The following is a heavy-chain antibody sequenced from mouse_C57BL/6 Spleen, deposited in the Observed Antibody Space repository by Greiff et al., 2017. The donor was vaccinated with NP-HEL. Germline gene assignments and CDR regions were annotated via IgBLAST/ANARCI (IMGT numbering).Heavy chain of an antibody. Sequence: VQVVESGPGLVQPSQSLSITYTVSGFSLTSYGVHWVRQSPGKGLEWLGVIWRGGSTDYNAAFMSRLSITKDNYKSQVFFKMNSLQADDTAIYYCAKSSSYYAMDYWGQGTSVTVSS. CDR1: GFSLTSYG. J-gene: IGHJ4*01. CDR3: AKSSSYYAMDY. D-gene: IGHD1-1*01. V-gene: IGHV2-5*01. CDR2: IWRGGST.